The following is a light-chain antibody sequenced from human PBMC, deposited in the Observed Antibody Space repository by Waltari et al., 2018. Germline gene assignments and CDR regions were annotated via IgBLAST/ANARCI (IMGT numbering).Light chain of an antibody. V-gene: IGKV4-1*01. CDR2: GAS. CDR1: QSVLYSSNNKNY. CDR3: QQEESRYT. J-gene: IGKJ2*01. Sequence: IVMTQSPDSLSFSLRDRAPLPCTSIQSVLYSSNNKNYLAWYQQKPGQPPKLLIYGASTRESGVPDRFRGSGSGTDFTRNISSLKAEDGAVYYCQQEESRYTFGQGTKREI.